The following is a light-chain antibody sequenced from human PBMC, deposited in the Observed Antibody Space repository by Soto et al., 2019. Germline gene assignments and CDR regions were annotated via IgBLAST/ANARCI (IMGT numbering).Light chain of an antibody. V-gene: IGKV3-20*01. CDR3: QQDGSSPLT. J-gene: IGKJ4*01. CDR1: QSISSNF. Sequence: ESVLTQSPGTLSLSPGERATLSCRASQSISSNFLAWYQQKPGQAPRLLIYGASSRATGIPDRFSGSGSGTDFTLTISRLEPEDFAVFSCQQDGSSPLTFGGGTQVEIK. CDR2: GAS.